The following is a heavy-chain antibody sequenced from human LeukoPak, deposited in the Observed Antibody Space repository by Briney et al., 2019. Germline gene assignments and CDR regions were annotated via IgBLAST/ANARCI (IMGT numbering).Heavy chain of an antibody. Sequence: SETLSLTCAVSGYSISSGYYWGWIRQPPGRGLEWIGRIYHSGSTYYNQSLKSRVTISVDTSKNQFSLKLSSVTAADTAVYYCARERNYDFWSGSQGPMDVWGKGTTVTVSS. V-gene: IGHV4-38-2*02. D-gene: IGHD3-3*01. CDR3: ARERNYDFWSGSQGPMDV. J-gene: IGHJ6*04. CDR1: GYSISSGYY. CDR2: IYHSGST.